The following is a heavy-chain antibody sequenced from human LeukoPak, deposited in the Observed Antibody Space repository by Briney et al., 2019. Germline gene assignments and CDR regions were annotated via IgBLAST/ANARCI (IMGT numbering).Heavy chain of an antibody. CDR1: GGSISSSSYY. CDR3: ARDVDATSGWFDP. D-gene: IGHD2-15*01. J-gene: IGHJ5*02. Sequence: SETLSLTCTVSGGSISSSSYYWGWIRQPPGKGLEWIGSIYYSGSTYYSPSLKSRVTISVDTSKNQFSLKLSSVTAADTAVYYCARDVDATSGWFDPWGQGTLVTVSS. CDR2: IYYSGST. V-gene: IGHV4-39*07.